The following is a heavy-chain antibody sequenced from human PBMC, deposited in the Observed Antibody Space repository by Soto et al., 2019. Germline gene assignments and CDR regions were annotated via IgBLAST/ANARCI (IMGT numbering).Heavy chain of an antibody. V-gene: IGHV3-74*01. CDR3: ARSKWLPFDY. CDR2: INSDGSST. D-gene: IGHD5-12*01. J-gene: IGHJ4*02. CDR1: GFTFSSDW. Sequence: EVQLVESGGGLVQPGGSLRLSCAASGFTFSSDWMHWVRQAPGKGLVWVSRINSDGSSTRSADSVKGRFTISRDNAKNTLYLQMNSRRAEDTAVYYCARSKWLPFDYWGQGTLVTVSS.